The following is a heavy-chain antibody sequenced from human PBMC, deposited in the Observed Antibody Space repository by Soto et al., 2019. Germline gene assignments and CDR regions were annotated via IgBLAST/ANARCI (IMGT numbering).Heavy chain of an antibody. Sequence: QLQLQESGSGLVKPSQTLSLTCAVSGGSISSGGYSWSWIRQPPGKGLEWIGYIYHSGSTYYNPSLKSRVTISVDRSNNQFSLKLSSVTAADTAVYYCAREYYDSSGPYFDYWGQGTLVTVSS. CDR3: AREYYDSSGPYFDY. V-gene: IGHV4-30-2*01. J-gene: IGHJ4*02. D-gene: IGHD3-22*01. CDR2: IYHSGST. CDR1: GGSISSGGYS.